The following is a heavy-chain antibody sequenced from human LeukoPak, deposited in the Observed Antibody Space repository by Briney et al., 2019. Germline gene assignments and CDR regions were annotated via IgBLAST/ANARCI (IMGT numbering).Heavy chain of an antibody. D-gene: IGHD3-10*01. CDR1: GFIFSSYG. V-gene: IGHV3-33*07. J-gene: IGHJ4*02. CDR3: ARDGASRGLDY. CDR2: IWYDGSNK. Sequence: GGSLRLSCAASGFIFSSYGMYWVRQAPGEGLEWVEVIWYDGSNKYYGDSVKGRFTVSRDNSNNTLYLQMNSLRAEDTAVYYCARDGASRGLDYWGQGTLVTVSS.